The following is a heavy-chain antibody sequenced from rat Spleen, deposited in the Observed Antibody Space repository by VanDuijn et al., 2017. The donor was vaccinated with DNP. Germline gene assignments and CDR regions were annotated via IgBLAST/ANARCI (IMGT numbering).Heavy chain of an antibody. CDR1: GFTFRDFY. Sequence: EVQLVESGGGLVQPGGSLGLSCAASGFTFRDFYMAWVRQAPEKGLEWVASITNGGSSTYYGDSVRGRFTISRDNAKSTLYLQMESLRSEDTATYYCAKDSNNYFDYWGQGVMVTVSS. CDR3: AKDSNNYFDY. V-gene: IGHV5-22*01. CDR2: ITNGGSST. J-gene: IGHJ2*01. D-gene: IGHD3-4*01.